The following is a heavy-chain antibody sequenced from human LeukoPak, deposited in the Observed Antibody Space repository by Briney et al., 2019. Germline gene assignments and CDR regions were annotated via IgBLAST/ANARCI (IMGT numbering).Heavy chain of an antibody. V-gene: IGHV4-34*01. CDR3: ARGSRGKNIVVVPAARVYFDY. CDR2: INHNGST. D-gene: IGHD2-2*01. J-gene: IGHJ4*02. Sequence: TETLSLTCAVYGGSFSGYYWSWVRQPPGKGLEWIGEINHNGSTNYNPSLKSRVTISVDTSKNQFSLKLTSVTAAGTAVYYWARGSRGKNIVVVPAARVYFDYWGQGTLVTVSS. CDR1: GGSFSGYY.